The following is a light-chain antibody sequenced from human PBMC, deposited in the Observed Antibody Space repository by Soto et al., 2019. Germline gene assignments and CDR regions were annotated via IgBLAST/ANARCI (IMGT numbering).Light chain of an antibody. CDR3: QQFGSSPIT. Sequence: EIVLTQSPGTLSLSPGERVTLSCRTSQTVSSTYFAWYQQRPGQAPRLLFYDASTRATGIPDRFSCSGSGRDFTLTISRLEPEDSAVYYCQQFGSSPITFGQGTRLEIK. CDR1: QTVSSTY. J-gene: IGKJ5*01. V-gene: IGKV3-20*01. CDR2: DAS.